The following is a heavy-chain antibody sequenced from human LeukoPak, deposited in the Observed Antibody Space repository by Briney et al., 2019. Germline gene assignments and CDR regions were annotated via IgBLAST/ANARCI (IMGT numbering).Heavy chain of an antibody. CDR3: AKDMSSGWGDYYYYMDV. J-gene: IGHJ6*03. D-gene: IGHD6-19*01. CDR1: GFTFDDYT. CDR2: ISWDGGST. V-gene: IGHV3-43*01. Sequence: GGSLRLSCAASGFTFDDYTMHWVRQAPGKGLEWVSLISWDGGSTYYADSVEGRFTISRDNSKNSLYLQMNSLRTEDTALYYCAKDMSSGWGDYYYYMDVWGKGTTVTVSS.